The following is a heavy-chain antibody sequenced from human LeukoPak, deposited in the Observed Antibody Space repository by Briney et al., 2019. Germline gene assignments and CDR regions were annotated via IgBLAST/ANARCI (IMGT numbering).Heavy chain of an antibody. J-gene: IGHJ3*02. Sequence: GGSLRLSCAASGFTFSSYSMNWVRQAPGKGLEWVSSISSRSSYIYYADSVKGRFTISRDNAKNSLYLQMNSLRAEDTAVYYCAREVLLWFGEGSDAFDIWGQGTMVTVSS. CDR1: GFTFSSYS. CDR2: ISSRSSYI. CDR3: AREVLLWFGEGSDAFDI. D-gene: IGHD3-10*01. V-gene: IGHV3-21*01.